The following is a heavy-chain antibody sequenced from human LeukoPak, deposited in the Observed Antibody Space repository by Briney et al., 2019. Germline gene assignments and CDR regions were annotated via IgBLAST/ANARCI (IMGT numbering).Heavy chain of an antibody. CDR3: ARVPSYYYDSSGYS. J-gene: IGHJ4*02. Sequence: GASVKVSCEASGYTFTSYDINWVRQATGQGLEWMGWMNPNSGNTGYAQKFQGRVTMTRNTSISTAYMELSSLRSEDTAVYYCARVPSYYYDSSGYSWGQGTLVTVSS. V-gene: IGHV1-8*01. D-gene: IGHD3-22*01. CDR1: GYTFTSYD. CDR2: MNPNSGNT.